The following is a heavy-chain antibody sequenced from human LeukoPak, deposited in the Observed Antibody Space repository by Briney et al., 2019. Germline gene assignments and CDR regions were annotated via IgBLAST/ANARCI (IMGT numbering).Heavy chain of an antibody. J-gene: IGHJ4*02. V-gene: IGHV4-34*01. CDR1: GGSFSGNY. CDR3: ARVPDSTARPCDS. CDR2: SSPTGDIT. Sequence: SETLSLTCAVYGGSFSGNYWTLIRQTPGRGLEGIGESSPTGDITGYNPSLRGRATISVDSSKMQFSLKLTSVTAADTGVYYCARVPDSTARPCDSWGPGTLVTVSS. D-gene: IGHD2-15*01.